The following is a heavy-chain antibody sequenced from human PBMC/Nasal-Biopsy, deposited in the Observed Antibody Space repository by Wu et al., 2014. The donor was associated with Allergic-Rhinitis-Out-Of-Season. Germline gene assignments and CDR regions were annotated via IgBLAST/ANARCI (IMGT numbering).Heavy chain of an antibody. CDR1: GYTFITYG. J-gene: IGHJ4*02. D-gene: IGHD3-3*01. CDR2: INPYNGKT. V-gene: IGHV1-18*01. CDR3: ARGQASWGGYYTGDY. Sequence: VKVSCKASGYTFITYGISWVRQAPGQGLEWMGWINPYNGKTNYAQKLQGRVIMTTHTSTNTASLKLSSVTAADTAVYFCARGQASWGGYYTGDYWGQGTLVTVS.